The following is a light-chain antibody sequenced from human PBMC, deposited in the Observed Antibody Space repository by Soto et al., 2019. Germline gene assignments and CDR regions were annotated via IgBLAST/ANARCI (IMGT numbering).Light chain of an antibody. V-gene: IGKV1-12*01. CDR3: QQANSFHLT. Sequence: DIQMTQSPSSVSASVGDRVTITCRASQDISSWLAWYQQKPGKAPKLLIYAASSVQSRVPSTFSGSGSGTDFTLTISNRQTEDFATYYCQQANSFHLTFGGGTKVEIK. CDR1: QDISSW. CDR2: AAS. J-gene: IGKJ4*01.